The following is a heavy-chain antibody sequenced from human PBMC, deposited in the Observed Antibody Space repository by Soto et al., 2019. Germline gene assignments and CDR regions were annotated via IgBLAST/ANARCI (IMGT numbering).Heavy chain of an antibody. J-gene: IGHJ4*02. CDR1: GFIISTSY. Sequence: VESGGGLVQPGGSLRLSCTASGFIISTSYMSWVRQAPGKGLEWVSIIYNDGSTYYADSVKGRFTVSRDDSKNTLYLEILSLRAEDTAVYYCARDSYTRYWGQGTLVTVSS. D-gene: IGHD4-4*01. CDR2: IYNDGST. V-gene: IGHV3-66*01. CDR3: ARDSYTRY.